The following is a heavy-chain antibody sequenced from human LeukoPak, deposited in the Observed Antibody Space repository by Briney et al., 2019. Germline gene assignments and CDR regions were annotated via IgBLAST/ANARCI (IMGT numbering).Heavy chain of an antibody. V-gene: IGHV3-23*01. D-gene: IGHD6-19*01. CDR1: GFTFSSYA. CDR3: AKDWFGIAVARTVY. J-gene: IGHJ4*02. CDR2: ISGSGRTT. Sequence: GSLRLSCAASGFTFSSYAMSWVRQARGKGLEWVSAISGSGRTTYYASSVKGRFTISNDYSNNTLFLQINSMRADAAAVYYCAKDWFGIAVARTVYCGQGTLVTVSS.